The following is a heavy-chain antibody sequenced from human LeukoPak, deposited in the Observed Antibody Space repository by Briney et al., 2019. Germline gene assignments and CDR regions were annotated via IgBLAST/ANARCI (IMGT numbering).Heavy chain of an antibody. Sequence: SETLSLTCTVSDDSISDYYRGWIRQPPGKGLEWIGYFHNSGTSTYNPSLKSRVTISVDTSKNQFSLKLSSVTAADTAVYYCARDYGSGNHYYYYGMDVWGQGTTVTVSS. CDR3: ARDYGSGNHYYYYGMDV. V-gene: IGHV4-59*01. J-gene: IGHJ6*02. CDR2: FHNSGTS. D-gene: IGHD3-10*01. CDR1: DDSISDYY.